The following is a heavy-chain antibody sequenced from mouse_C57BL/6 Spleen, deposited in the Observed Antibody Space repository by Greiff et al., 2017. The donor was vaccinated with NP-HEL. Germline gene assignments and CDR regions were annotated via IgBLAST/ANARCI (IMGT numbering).Heavy chain of an antibody. CDR3: ARHDYSNYLFAY. V-gene: IGHV5-6*01. CDR1: GFTFSSYG. D-gene: IGHD2-5*01. Sequence: EVQLVESGGDLVKPGGSLKLSCAASGFTFSSYGMSWVRQTPDKRLEWVATISSGGSSTYYPDSVTGRFTISRDNAKSTLYLQMSSLKAEDTAMCYCARHDYSNYLFAYWGQGTLVTVSA. CDR2: ISSGGSST. J-gene: IGHJ3*01.